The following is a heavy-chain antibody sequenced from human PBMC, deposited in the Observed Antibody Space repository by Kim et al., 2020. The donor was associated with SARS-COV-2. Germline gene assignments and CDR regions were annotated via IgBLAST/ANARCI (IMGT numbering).Heavy chain of an antibody. D-gene: IGHD6-13*01. CDR2: IVVGSGNT. J-gene: IGHJ4*02. CDR3: AADSIAAAGTWVFDY. CDR1: GFTFTSSA. V-gene: IGHV1-58*02. Sequence: SVKVSCKASGFTFTSSAMQWVRQARGQRLEWIGWIVVGSGNTNYAQKFQERVTITRDMSTSTAYMELSSLRSEDTAVYYCAADSIAAAGTWVFDYWGQGTLVTVSS.